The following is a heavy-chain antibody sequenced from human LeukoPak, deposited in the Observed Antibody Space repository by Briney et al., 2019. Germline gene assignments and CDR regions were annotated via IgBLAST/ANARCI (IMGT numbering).Heavy chain of an antibody. V-gene: IGHV1-2*02. CDR2: INPNIGGT. J-gene: IGHJ5*02. CDR3: AKDLAYFDWSPCPPCFDP. D-gene: IGHD3-9*01. CDR1: GYTFTCYD. Sequence: ASVKVSCNASGYTFTCYDMHWVRQAPGQGLEWMGWINPNIGGTKYAQKFQGSVTMTRDTSISTAYIALSRLRSDDTAVYYCAKDLAYFDWSPCPPCFDPWGQGTLVTVSS.